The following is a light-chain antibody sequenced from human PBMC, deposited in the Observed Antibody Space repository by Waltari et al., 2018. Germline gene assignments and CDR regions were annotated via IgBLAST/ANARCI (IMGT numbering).Light chain of an antibody. CDR2: WAS. Sequence: DIVMTQSPDSLAVSLGERATINCKSSQSVLYSSNNKNYLTWYQQKPGQPPKLLNYWASTRESGVPDRFSGSASGTDFTLTISSLQAEDVAVYYCQQYYSAPYTFGQGTKLEIK. CDR1: QSVLYSSNNKNY. CDR3: QQYYSAPYT. J-gene: IGKJ2*01. V-gene: IGKV4-1*01.